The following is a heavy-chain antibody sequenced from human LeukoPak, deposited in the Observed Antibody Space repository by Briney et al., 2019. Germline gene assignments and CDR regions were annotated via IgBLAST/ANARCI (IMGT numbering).Heavy chain of an antibody. V-gene: IGHV4-31*03. CDR1: GGSISSGGYY. Sequence: SETLSLTCTVSGGSISSGGYYWSWIRQHPGKGLEWIGYIYYSGSTYYNPSLKSRVTISVDTSKNQFSLKLSSVTAADTAVYYCARVGYDILTGSVNWFDPWGQGTLVTVSS. J-gene: IGHJ5*02. CDR3: ARVGYDILTGSVNWFDP. CDR2: IYYSGST. D-gene: IGHD3-9*01.